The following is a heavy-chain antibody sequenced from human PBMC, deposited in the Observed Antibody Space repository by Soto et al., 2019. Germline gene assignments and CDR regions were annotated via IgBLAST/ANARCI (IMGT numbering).Heavy chain of an antibody. J-gene: IGHJ4*02. D-gene: IGHD1-26*01. CDR1: GFIFGDAW. CDR3: VAGSPFEY. Sequence: GGSLRLSGAGSGFIFGDAWLSWVRQAPGKGLEWVGRVKRKSDGETTDYAAPVTGRFTISRDDSKPTVYLQMNSLKIEDTGIYYCVAGSPFEYWGQGTLVTVSS. V-gene: IGHV3-15*05. CDR2: VKRKSDGETT.